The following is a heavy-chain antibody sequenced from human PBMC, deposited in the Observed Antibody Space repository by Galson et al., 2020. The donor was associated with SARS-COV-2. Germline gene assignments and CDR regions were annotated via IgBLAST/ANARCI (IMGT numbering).Heavy chain of an antibody. CDR2: LSDGGDK. CDR3: ARGPRGFWSNWYFDL. D-gene: IGHD3-3*01. J-gene: IGHJ2*01. V-gene: IGHV3-33*05. CDR1: TFTFSSYG. Sequence: TGGSLRLSCVASTFTFSSYGMHWVRQAPGKGLEWVAHLSDGGDKNYADSAKGRFTISRDDSKNTLYLQMNSLRGEDTAMYYCARGPRGFWSNWYFDLWGRGTVVTVSS.